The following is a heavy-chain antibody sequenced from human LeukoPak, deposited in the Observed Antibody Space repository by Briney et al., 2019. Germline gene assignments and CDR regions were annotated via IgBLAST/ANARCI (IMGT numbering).Heavy chain of an antibody. CDR3: ARGGPRWLDP. Sequence: SETLSLTCTVSGGSISSYYWTWIRQPPGKGLEWIGSLFYSGSPNANPSLKSRVTMSVDTSRNQFFLTLTSVTAADTALYFCARGGPRWLDPWGQGTLVIVSS. J-gene: IGHJ5*02. V-gene: IGHV4-59*01. D-gene: IGHD3-16*01. CDR1: GGSISSYY. CDR2: LFYSGSP.